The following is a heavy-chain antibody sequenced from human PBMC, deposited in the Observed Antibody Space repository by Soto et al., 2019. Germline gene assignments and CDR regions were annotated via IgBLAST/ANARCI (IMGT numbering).Heavy chain of an antibody. Sequence: SETLSLTCTVSGASISRYYWSWIRQSPGKGLEWIGYLYNTGSTIYNPSLKSRVTISVDASRNQFSLKMNSVTAEDTAVYYCARAGCDGGTCYTLVGLRYGMDVWGQGTTVTVSS. J-gene: IGHJ6*02. CDR3: ARAGCDGGTCYTLVGLRYGMDV. V-gene: IGHV4-59*01. CDR1: GASISRYY. D-gene: IGHD2-15*01. CDR2: LYNTGST.